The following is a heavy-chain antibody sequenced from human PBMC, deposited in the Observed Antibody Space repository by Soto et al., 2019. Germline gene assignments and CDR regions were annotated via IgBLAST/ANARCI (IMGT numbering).Heavy chain of an antibody. D-gene: IGHD3-3*01. CDR1: GASVSNGGFY. Sequence: QVQLQESGPGLVKPSETLSLTCTVSGASVSNGGFYWSWVRQPPGEGLECIGYVSSSGSTFYSPSIRGRVTISMDRSNNQFSLSLRSLTAADTATYYCVREADFWGPSRGRWGRGTLVSVSS. CDR3: VREADFWGPSRGR. V-gene: IGHV4-61*08. J-gene: IGHJ4*02. CDR2: VSSSGST.